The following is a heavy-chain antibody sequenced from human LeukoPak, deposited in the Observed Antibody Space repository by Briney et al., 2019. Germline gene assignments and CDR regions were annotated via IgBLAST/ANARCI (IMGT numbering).Heavy chain of an antibody. D-gene: IGHD3-10*02. CDR2: ISSSGSTI. V-gene: IGHV3-11*04. Sequence: GGSLRLSCAASGFTFSDYYMSWIRQAPGKGLEWVSYISSSGSTIYYADSVKGRFTISRDNAENSLYLQMNSLRAEDTAVYYCARCSYYYYYMDVWGKGTTVTVSS. CDR1: GFTFSDYY. J-gene: IGHJ6*03. CDR3: ARCSYYYYYMDV.